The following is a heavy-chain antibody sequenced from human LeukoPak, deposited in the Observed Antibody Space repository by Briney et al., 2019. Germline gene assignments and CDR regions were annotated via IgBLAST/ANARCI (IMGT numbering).Heavy chain of an antibody. Sequence: PGGSLRLSCAASGFTFSSYWMHWVRQAPGKGLVWVSRINSDGSSTSYADSVKGRFTISRDNAKNTLYLQMNGLRAEDTAVYYCAREEVSFAAKGYWGQGTLVTVSS. V-gene: IGHV3-74*01. J-gene: IGHJ4*02. CDR3: AREEVSFAAKGY. D-gene: IGHD2-15*01. CDR1: GFTFSSYW. CDR2: INSDGSST.